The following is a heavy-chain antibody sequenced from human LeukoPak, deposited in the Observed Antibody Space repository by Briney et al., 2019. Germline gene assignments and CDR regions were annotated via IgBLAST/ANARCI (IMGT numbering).Heavy chain of an antibody. CDR1: GFTFSSYW. J-gene: IGHJ3*01. CDR3: ARGIFDSGAYSHDAFDV. Sequence: GGSLRLSCAASGFTFSSYWMHWVRQAPGKGLAWVSGISNDGNTKRYADSVKGRFTMSRDNSRNTVSLEMNNLGAEDTAVYYCARGIFDSGAYSHDAFDVWGRGTMVTVSS. CDR2: ISNDGNTK. V-gene: IGHV3-74*01. D-gene: IGHD3-22*01.